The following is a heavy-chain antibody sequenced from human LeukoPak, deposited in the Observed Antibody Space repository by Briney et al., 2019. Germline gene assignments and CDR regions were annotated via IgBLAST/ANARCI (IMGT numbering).Heavy chain of an antibody. D-gene: IGHD6-19*01. V-gene: IGHV3-7*01. J-gene: IGHJ4*02. CDR3: ARDPKRYSSGWAY. CDR2: IKQDGSEK. Sequence: GGSLRLSCAASGFTFSSYWMSWVRQAPGKGREWVANIKQDGSEKYYVDSVKGRFTISRDNAKNSLYLQMNSLRAEDTAVYYCARDPKRYSSGWAYWGQGTLVTVSS. CDR1: GFTFSSYW.